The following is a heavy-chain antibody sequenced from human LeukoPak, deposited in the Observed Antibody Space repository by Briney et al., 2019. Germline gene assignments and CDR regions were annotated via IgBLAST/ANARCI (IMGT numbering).Heavy chain of an antibody. D-gene: IGHD3-10*01. CDR3: AGFGELYYFDY. V-gene: IGHV3-21*01. CDR1: GFTFSSYN. CDR2: ISSSSSYI. J-gene: IGHJ4*02. Sequence: PGGSLRLSCAASGFTFSSYNMNWVRQAPGKGLEWVSSISSSSSYIYYADSVKGRFTISRDNAKNTLYLEMNSLRADDTAVYYCAGFGELYYFDYWGQGTLVTVSS.